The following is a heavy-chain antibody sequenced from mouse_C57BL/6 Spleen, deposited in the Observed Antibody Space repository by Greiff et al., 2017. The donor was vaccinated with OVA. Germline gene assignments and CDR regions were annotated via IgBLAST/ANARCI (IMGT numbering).Heavy chain of an antibody. D-gene: IGHD2-13*01. CDR2: ISYDGSN. V-gene: IGHV3-6*01. J-gene: IGHJ4*01. CDR1: GYSITSGYY. CDR3: AQGRDYDVSYAMDY. Sequence: EVQLVESGPGLVKPSQSLSLTCSVTGYSITSGYYWNWIRQFPGNKLEWMGYISYDGSNNYNPSLKNRISITRDTSKNQFFLKLNSVTTEDTATYYCAQGRDYDVSYAMDYWGQGTSVTVSS.